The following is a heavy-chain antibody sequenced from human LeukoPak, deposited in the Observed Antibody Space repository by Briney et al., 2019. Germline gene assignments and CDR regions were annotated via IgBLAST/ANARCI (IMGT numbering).Heavy chain of an antibody. D-gene: IGHD6-13*01. CDR3: ATYSSSSVRGVDP. V-gene: IGHV1-8*01. CDR1: GYTFTNYD. CDR2: MNPNSGNT. J-gene: IGHJ5*02. Sequence: ASVKVSCKASGYTFTNYDINWVRQATGQGLEWMGWMNPNSGNTGYAQKFQGRVTMTRDTSISTAYMELNSQRSEDTAVYYCATYSSSSVRGVDPWGQGTLVTVSS.